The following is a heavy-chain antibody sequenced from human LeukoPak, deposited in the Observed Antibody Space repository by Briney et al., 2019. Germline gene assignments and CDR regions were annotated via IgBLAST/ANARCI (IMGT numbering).Heavy chain of an antibody. V-gene: IGHV3-15*05. Sequence: LSCAASGFSFINXXXSWVXXSPXKXLXXVGRIRSKADGGAAEYTSPVKGRFTISRDDSRNTLYLQMNSLRSEDTAIYYCATESVDXFDYWGQGTLVSVSS. CDR2: IRSKADGGAA. J-gene: IGHJ4*02. CDR1: GFSFINXX. CDR3: ATESVDXFDY.